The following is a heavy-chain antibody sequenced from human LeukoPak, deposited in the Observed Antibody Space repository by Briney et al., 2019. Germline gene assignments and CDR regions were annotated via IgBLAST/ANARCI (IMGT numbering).Heavy chain of an antibody. Sequence: SQTLSLTCTASGGSISSGSYSWSWIRQPAGKGLEWLGRIYTSGSTNYNPSLKRRVTISVDTSKNQFPLKLSSVTAADTAVYYCARDRHSTVTTGYYYMDVWGKGTTVTVSS. CDR2: IYTSGST. J-gene: IGHJ6*03. CDR3: ARDRHSTVTTGYYYMDV. V-gene: IGHV4-61*02. CDR1: GGSISSGSYS. D-gene: IGHD4-11*01.